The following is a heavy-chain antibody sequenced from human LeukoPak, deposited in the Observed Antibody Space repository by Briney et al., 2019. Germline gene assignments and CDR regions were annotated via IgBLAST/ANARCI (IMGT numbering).Heavy chain of an antibody. CDR2: ISAYNGNT. J-gene: IGHJ4*02. CDR3: ARETGGVVPAASFDY. Sequence: ASVKVSCKASGYTFTNYGISWVRQAPGQGLEWMGWISAYNGNTNYAQKLQGRVTMTTDTSTSTAYMELRSLRSDDTAVYYCARETGGVVPAASFDYWGQGTLVTVSS. CDR1: GYTFTNYG. D-gene: IGHD2-2*01. V-gene: IGHV1-18*01.